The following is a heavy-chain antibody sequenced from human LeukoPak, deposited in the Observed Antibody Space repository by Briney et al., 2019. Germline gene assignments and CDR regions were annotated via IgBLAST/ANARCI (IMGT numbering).Heavy chain of an antibody. Sequence: SETLSVTCTVSGGSVSSGSYYWSWIRQPPGKGLEWIGYIYYSGSTNYNPSLKSRVTISVDTSKNQFSLKLSSVTAADTAVYYCARDSDLEWLTIDYWGQGTLVTVSS. CDR1: GGSVSSGSYY. CDR3: ARDSDLEWLTIDY. J-gene: IGHJ4*02. CDR2: IYYSGST. V-gene: IGHV4-61*01. D-gene: IGHD3-3*01.